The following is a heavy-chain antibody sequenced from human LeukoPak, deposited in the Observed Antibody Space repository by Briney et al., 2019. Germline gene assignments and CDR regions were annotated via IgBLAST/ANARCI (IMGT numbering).Heavy chain of an antibody. CDR1: GFTFSSYS. D-gene: IGHD3-22*01. Sequence: PGGSLRLSCAASGFTFSSYSMNWVRQAPGKGLEWVSSISSSSSYIYYADSVKGRLTISRDNAKNSLYLQMNSLRAEDTAVYYCARRDSSGYYYRFDYWGQGTLVTVSS. V-gene: IGHV3-21*01. CDR2: ISSSSSYI. J-gene: IGHJ4*02. CDR3: ARRDSSGYYYRFDY.